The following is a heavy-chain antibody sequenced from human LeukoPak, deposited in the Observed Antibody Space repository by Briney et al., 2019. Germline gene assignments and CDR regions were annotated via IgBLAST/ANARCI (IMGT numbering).Heavy chain of an antibody. CDR1: GFTFSSYA. V-gene: IGHV3-64*01. D-gene: IGHD1-26*01. J-gene: IGHJ4*02. CDR2: ISTNGGRT. Sequence: GGPLRLSCAASGFTFSSYAKHWVRQAPGKGPEYVSGISTNGGRTNYANSVKGRFNISRDNSKNTLYLQMGSLRAEDMAVYYCARDHGSGSYSDYWGQGTLVTVSS. CDR3: ARDHGSGSYSDY.